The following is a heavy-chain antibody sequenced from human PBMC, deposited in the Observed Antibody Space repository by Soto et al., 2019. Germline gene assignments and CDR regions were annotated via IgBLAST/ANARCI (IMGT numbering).Heavy chain of an antibody. Sequence: QVQLQESGPGLVKPSQTLSLTCTVSGGSISSGGYYWSWIRQHPGKGLEWIGYIYYSGSTYYNPSLKSRVTISVDTSKNQFSLKLSSVTAADTAVYYCARGRRRVDIVVVPAPSPYYYYYMDVWGKGTTVTVSS. J-gene: IGHJ6*03. CDR1: GGSISSGGYY. CDR2: IYYSGST. D-gene: IGHD2-2*01. V-gene: IGHV4-31*03. CDR3: ARGRRRVDIVVVPAPSPYYYYYMDV.